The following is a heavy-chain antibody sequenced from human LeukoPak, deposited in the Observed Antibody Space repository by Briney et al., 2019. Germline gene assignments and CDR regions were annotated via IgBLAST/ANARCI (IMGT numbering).Heavy chain of an antibody. CDR3: ARRSKSSAIWYYFDY. D-gene: IGHD6-25*01. J-gene: IGHJ4*02. CDR2: ISGSGDIT. Sequence: GGSLRLSCGASGFTFSNYAMSWVRQAPGKGLEWVSGISGSGDITYYADSVKGRFTISRDNSRNTLYLQMNSLRAEDTAVYYCARRSKSSAIWYYFDYWGQGTLVTVSS. V-gene: IGHV3-23*01. CDR1: GFTFSNYA.